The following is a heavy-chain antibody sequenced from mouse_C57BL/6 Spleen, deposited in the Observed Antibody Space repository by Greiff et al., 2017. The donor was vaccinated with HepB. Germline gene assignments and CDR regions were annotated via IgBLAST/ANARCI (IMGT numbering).Heavy chain of an antibody. J-gene: IGHJ4*01. CDR2: INPSSGYT. V-gene: IGHV1-7*01. D-gene: IGHD1-1*01. Sequence: VQLQQSGAELAKPGASVKLSCKASGYTFTSYWMHWVKQRPGQGLEWIGYINPSSGYTKYNQKFKDKATLNADKSSSTAYMQLSSLTYEDSAVYDCARSSSTRAMDYWGQGTSVTVSS. CDR1: GYTFTSYW. CDR3: ARSSSTRAMDY.